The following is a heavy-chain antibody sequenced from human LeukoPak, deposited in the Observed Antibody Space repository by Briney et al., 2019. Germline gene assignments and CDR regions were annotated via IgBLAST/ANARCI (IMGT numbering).Heavy chain of an antibody. V-gene: IGHV3-30*18. CDR2: ISHDGSNN. Sequence: GGSLRLSCAASGFTFSNYGMHWVRQAPGKGLEWVVVISHDGSNNNYADSVKGRFTISRDDSKNTLYLQMNSLRPEDTAVYYCAKVRVGTAHFDYWGQGTLVTVSS. D-gene: IGHD2-15*01. J-gene: IGHJ4*02. CDR3: AKVRVGTAHFDY. CDR1: GFTFSNYG.